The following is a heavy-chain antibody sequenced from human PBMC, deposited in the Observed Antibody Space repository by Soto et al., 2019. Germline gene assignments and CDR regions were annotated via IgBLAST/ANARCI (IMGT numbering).Heavy chain of an antibody. CDR3: ARDGQTTMVRGVRGGSYNYYGMDV. V-gene: IGHV1-18*04. CDR2: ISTYNGNT. D-gene: IGHD3-10*01. CDR1: GYTFTSYG. J-gene: IGHJ6*02. Sequence: QVQLVQSGAEVKKPGASVKVSCKASGYTFTSYGISWVRQAPGQGLEWMGWISTYNGNTIYAQKLQGRVTMTTDTATSTAYMELRSLRSDDTAVYYCARDGQTTMVRGVRGGSYNYYGMDVWGQGTTVTVSS.